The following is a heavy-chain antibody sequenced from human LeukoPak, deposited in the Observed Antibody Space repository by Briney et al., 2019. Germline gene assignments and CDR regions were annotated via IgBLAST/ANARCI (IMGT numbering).Heavy chain of an antibody. V-gene: IGHV5-51*01. J-gene: IGHJ4*02. CDR3: ARQGSGILDY. Sequence: GESLKISCKGSGYTFSSYWIGWVRQMPGKGLGWMGIIYPSDSDTRYSPSLQGQVTISADKSISTAYLQWSSLRASDTAMYYCARQGSGILDYWGQGTLVTVSS. D-gene: IGHD1-26*01. CDR1: GYTFSSYW. CDR2: IYPSDSDT.